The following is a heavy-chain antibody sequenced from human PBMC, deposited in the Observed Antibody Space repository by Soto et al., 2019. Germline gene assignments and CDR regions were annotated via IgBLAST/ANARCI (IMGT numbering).Heavy chain of an antibody. CDR2: IYSRGST. Sequence: QVQLQESGPGLVKPSETLSLTCTVSGDSISNYYWSWVRQPPGRGLEWIGYIYSRGSTNNNPSLKSRVTISVDTSKNQVSLKVSSVTGADTAVYYCARVEDVPAPRMHYYYMDVWDKGTTVTVAS. V-gene: IGHV4-59*01. CDR1: GDSISNYY. D-gene: IGHD2-2*01. J-gene: IGHJ6*03. CDR3: ARVEDVPAPRMHYYYMDV.